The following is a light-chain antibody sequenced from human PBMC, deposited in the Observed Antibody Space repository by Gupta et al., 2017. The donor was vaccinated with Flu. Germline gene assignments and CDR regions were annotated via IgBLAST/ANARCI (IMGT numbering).Light chain of an antibody. CDR3: QSYDSSLSGSRV. CDR2: GIS. V-gene: IGLV1-40*01. J-gene: IGLJ3*02. CDR1: SSNIGAGYE. Sequence: TSSYTGGSSNIGAGYEVHWDQQLPGTAPKLLIYGISNRPSGVPDRFSGSKSGTSASLAITGLQAEDEADYYSQSYDSSLSGSRVFGGGTKLTGL.